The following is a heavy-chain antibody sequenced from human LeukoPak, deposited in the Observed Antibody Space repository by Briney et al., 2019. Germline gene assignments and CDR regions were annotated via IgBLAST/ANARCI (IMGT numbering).Heavy chain of an antibody. CDR2: ISGIGGST. Sequence: GGSLRLSCAASGVTFSSYVMSWGRQAPGEGLEWVSAISGIGGSTHYAHSVKGRCTVSRDNSKNTLYLQMNSLRAEVTGVYYCAKDAKDVFFDYWGQGTMLAVSS. CDR1: GVTFSSYV. D-gene: IGHD3-10*01. J-gene: IGHJ4*02. CDR3: AKDAKDVFFDY. V-gene: IGHV3-23*01.